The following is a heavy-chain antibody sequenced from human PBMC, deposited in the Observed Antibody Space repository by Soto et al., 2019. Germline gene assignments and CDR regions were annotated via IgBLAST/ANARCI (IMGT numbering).Heavy chain of an antibody. V-gene: IGHV3-23*01. J-gene: IGHJ4*02. D-gene: IGHD3-10*01. Sequence: EVQLLESGGGLVQPGGSLRLSCAASGFTFSSYAMSWVRQAPGKGLEWVSAISGSGGSTYYADSVKGRFTISRDNSKNTLYLQMNTLRAEDTAVYYCAKASGWFGEFDYWGQGTLVTVSS. CDR3: AKASGWFGEFDY. CDR2: ISGSGGST. CDR1: GFTFSSYA.